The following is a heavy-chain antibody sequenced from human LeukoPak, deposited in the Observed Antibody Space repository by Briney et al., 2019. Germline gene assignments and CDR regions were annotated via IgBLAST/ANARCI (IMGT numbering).Heavy chain of an antibody. Sequence: PGGSLRLSCAASGFTFSSYAMHWVRQAPGKGLEWVAVISYDGSNKYYADSVKGWFTISRDNSKNTLYLQMNSLRAEDTAVYYCAKVIRGYSYDLYFDYWGQGTLVTVSS. J-gene: IGHJ4*02. D-gene: IGHD5-18*01. CDR3: AKVIRGYSYDLYFDY. CDR1: GFTFSSYA. V-gene: IGHV3-30*04. CDR2: ISYDGSNK.